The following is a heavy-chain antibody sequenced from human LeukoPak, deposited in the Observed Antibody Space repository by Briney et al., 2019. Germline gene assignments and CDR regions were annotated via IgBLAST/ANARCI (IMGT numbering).Heavy chain of an antibody. V-gene: IGHV1-18*01. Sequence: ASVKVSCKASGYTFTSYGISWVRQAPGQGREWMGWISAYNGNTNYAQKLQGRVTMTTDTSTSTAYMELRSLRSDDTAVYYCARNVLLWFGELNWFDPWGQGTLVTVSS. J-gene: IGHJ5*02. CDR3: ARNVLLWFGELNWFDP. CDR2: ISAYNGNT. D-gene: IGHD3-10*01. CDR1: GYTFTSYG.